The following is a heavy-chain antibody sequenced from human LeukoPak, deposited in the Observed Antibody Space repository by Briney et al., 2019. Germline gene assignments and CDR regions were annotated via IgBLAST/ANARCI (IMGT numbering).Heavy chain of an antibody. CDR2: IGGGGDNT. Sequence: PGGSLRLSCAASGFTFSSYSMSWVRQPPGKGLEWVSDIGGGGDNTHFADSVKGRFTISRDNPKNTLYLQMNSLRVEDTGVYYCAKDRFGSWSFDYWGQGTLVTVSS. CDR3: AKDRFGSWSFDY. J-gene: IGHJ4*02. V-gene: IGHV3-23*01. CDR1: GFTFSSYS. D-gene: IGHD6-13*01.